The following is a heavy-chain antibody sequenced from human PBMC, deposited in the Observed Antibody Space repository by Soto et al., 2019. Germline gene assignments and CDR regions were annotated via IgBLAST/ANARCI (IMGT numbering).Heavy chain of an antibody. D-gene: IGHD3-3*01. J-gene: IGHJ5*02. Sequence: ASVKVSCKASGGTFSSYAISWVRQAPGQGLEWMGGIIPIFGTANYAQKFQGRVTITADESTSTAYMELSSLRSEDTAVYYCARGAPFTIFGVVTPGGWFDPWGQGTLVTV. CDR3: ARGAPFTIFGVVTPGGWFDP. CDR1: GGTFSSYA. CDR2: IIPIFGTA. V-gene: IGHV1-69*13.